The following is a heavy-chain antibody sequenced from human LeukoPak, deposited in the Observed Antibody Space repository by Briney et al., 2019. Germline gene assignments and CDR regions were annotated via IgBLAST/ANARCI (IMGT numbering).Heavy chain of an antibody. V-gene: IGHV3-30*02. CDR3: AKDLPVYGSGSSLDY. D-gene: IGHD3-10*01. J-gene: IGHJ4*02. CDR2: IRYDGSNK. Sequence: GGSLRLSCAASGFTFSNYAMHWVRQAPGKGLEWVAFIRYDGSNKYYADSVKGRFTISRDNSKNTLYLQMNSLRAEDTAVYYCAKDLPVYGSGSSLDYWGQGTLVTVSS. CDR1: GFTFSNYA.